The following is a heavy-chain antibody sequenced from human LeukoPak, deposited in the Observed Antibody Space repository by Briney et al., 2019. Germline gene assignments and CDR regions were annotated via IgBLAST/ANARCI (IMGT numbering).Heavy chain of an antibody. Sequence: SQTLSLTCTVSGVSVSSGGYYWSWIRQHPGKGLEWIGYIYYSGSTYYNPSLKSRVTISVDTSKNQFSLKLSSVTAADTAVYYCARDRTRDFWSGYYSYYYGMDVWGQGTTVTVSS. CDR1: GVSVSSGGYY. V-gene: IGHV4-31*03. CDR2: IYYSGST. J-gene: IGHJ6*02. D-gene: IGHD3-3*01. CDR3: ARDRTRDFWSGYYSYYYGMDV.